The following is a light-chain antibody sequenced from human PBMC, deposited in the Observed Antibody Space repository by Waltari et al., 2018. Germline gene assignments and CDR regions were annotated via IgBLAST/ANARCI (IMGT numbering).Light chain of an antibody. V-gene: IGLV2-23*02. Sequence: QSALTQPASVSGSPGQSITISCTGTSSDVGDYNYVSWYQQHPGKAPKIIIYDVSKRPSGVSNRFSGSKSGNTASLTISGLQAEDEADYGCSYAGSSTPVVSGGGTNLTVL. J-gene: IGLJ2*01. CDR1: SSDVGDYNY. CDR2: DVS. CDR3: CSYAGSSTPVV.